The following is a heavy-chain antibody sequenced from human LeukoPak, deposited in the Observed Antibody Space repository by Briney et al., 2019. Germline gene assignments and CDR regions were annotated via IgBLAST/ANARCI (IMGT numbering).Heavy chain of an antibody. CDR3: ARRSTVTTFDY. CDR2: ISGSGGST. D-gene: IGHD4-17*01. J-gene: IGHJ4*02. Sequence: GGSLRLSCAASGFTFSGYAMSWVRQAPGKGLEWVSAISGSGGSTYYADSVKGRFTISRDNSKNTLYLQMNSLRAEDTAVYYCARRSTVTTFDYWGQGTLVTVSS. V-gene: IGHV3-23*01. CDR1: GFTFSGYA.